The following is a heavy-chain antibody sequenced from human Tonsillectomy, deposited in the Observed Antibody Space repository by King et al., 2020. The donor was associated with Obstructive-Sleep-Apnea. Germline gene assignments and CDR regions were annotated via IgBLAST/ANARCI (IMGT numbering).Heavy chain of an antibody. CDR1: GYTFTNYY. Sequence: QLVQSGAEVKKPGASVKVSCKASGYTFTNYYMHWVRQAPGQGLEWMGIINPSGGSTTYAQKFQGRVTMTRDTSTSTVYMELSSLRSEDTAMYYCARAHALATAVFGYWGQGTLVTVSS. CDR3: ARAHALATAVFGY. CDR2: INPSGGST. D-gene: IGHD2-21*02. J-gene: IGHJ4*02. V-gene: IGHV1-46*01.